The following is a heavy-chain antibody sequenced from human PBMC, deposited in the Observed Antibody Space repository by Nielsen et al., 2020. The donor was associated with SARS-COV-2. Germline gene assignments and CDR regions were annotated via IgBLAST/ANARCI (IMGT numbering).Heavy chain of an antibody. CDR3: ARDMEAVAGTTWYYGMDV. D-gene: IGHD6-19*01. Sequence: GGSLRLSCAASGFTFSDYYMNWVRQAPGKGLEWVANIDRDGSEKYYVDSLKGRLTISRDNAKNSLYLQMNSLRAEDTAVYYCARDMEAVAGTTWYYGMDVWGQGTTVTVSS. CDR1: GFTFSDYY. J-gene: IGHJ6*02. V-gene: IGHV3-7*03. CDR2: IDRDGSEK.